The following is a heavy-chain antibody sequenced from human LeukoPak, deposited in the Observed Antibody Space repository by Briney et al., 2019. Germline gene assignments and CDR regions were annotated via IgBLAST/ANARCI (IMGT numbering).Heavy chain of an antibody. V-gene: IGHV4-39*01. CDR2: FYYRGVT. CDR1: GGSISSSSYF. J-gene: IGHJ4*02. D-gene: IGHD5-12*01. Sequence: SETLSLTCTVSGGSISSSSYFWGWIRQPPGKGLEWLGSFYYRGVTYYNPSLKSRVIISVDMSKNQFSLSLSSMTAAGTATYYCARPVGSTLVAHYFDYWGQGTLVTVSS. CDR3: ARPVGSTLVAHYFDY.